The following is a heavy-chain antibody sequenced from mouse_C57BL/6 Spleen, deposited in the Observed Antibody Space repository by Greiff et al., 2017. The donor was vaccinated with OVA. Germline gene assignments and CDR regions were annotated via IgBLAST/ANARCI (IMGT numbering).Heavy chain of an antibody. D-gene: IGHD1-1*01. CDR1: GYSITSGYY. J-gene: IGHJ2*01. V-gene: IGHV3-6*01. CDR3: AREGTTVVTREYFDY. CDR2: ISYDGSN. Sequence: DVHLVESGPGLVKPSQSLSLTCSVTGYSITSGYYWNWIRQFPGNKLEWMGYISYDGSNNYNPSLKNRISITRDTSKNQFFLKLNSVTTEDTATYYCAREGTTVVTREYFDYWGQGTTLTVSS.